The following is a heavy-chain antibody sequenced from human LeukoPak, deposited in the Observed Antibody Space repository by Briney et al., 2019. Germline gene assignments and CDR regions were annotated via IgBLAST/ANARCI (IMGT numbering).Heavy chain of an antibody. V-gene: IGHV4-59*01. CDR3: ARDHIAAAGTAWFDP. J-gene: IGHJ5*02. CDR2: IYYSGST. D-gene: IGHD6-13*01. Sequence: PSETLSLTCTVPGGSISSYYWSWIRQPPGKGLEWIGYIYYSGSTNYNPSLKSRVAISVDTSKNQFSLKLSSVTAADTAVYYCARDHIAAAGTAWFDPWGQGTLVTVSS. CDR1: GGSISSYY.